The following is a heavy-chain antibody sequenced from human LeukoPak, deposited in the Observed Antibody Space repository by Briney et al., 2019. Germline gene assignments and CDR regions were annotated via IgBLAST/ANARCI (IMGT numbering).Heavy chain of an antibody. CDR1: GYTLTELS. D-gene: IGHD1-26*01. J-gene: IGHJ5*02. Sequence: GASVKVSCKVSGYTLTELSMHWVRQAPGKGLEWMGGFDPEDGETIYAQKFQGRVTMTEDTSTDTAYMELSSLRSDDTAVYYCARAEWELPTPNWFDPWGQGTLVTVSS. CDR2: FDPEDGET. V-gene: IGHV1-24*01. CDR3: ARAEWELPTPNWFDP.